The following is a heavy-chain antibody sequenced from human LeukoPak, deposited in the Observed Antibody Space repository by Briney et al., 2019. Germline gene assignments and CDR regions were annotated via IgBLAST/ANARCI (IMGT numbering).Heavy chain of an antibody. CDR3: AMQRVNGWFDP. D-gene: IGHD1-1*01. CDR2: IYTSGST. CDR1: GGSISSGSYY. Sequence: SETLSLTCTVSGGSISSGSYYWSWTRQPAGKGLEWIGRIYTSGSTNYNPSLKSRVTISVDTSKNQFSLKLSSVTAADTAVYYCAMQRVNGWFDPWGQGTLVTVSS. V-gene: IGHV4-61*02. J-gene: IGHJ5*02.